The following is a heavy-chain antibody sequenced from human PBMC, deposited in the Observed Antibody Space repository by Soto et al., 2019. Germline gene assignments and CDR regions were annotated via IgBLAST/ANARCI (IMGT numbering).Heavy chain of an antibody. Sequence: DVQLVESGGGLLQPGGSLRLSCATSGFTFSRDWMHWVRQAPGKGLVWVSRINSDGTRTNYADYAEGRFTISRDNAKNTLYLQMNSLRAEDTAVYFCARGASGNFCQDSWGQGTLVSVSS. J-gene: IGHJ4*02. D-gene: IGHD3-3*01. V-gene: IGHV3-74*01. CDR2: INSDGTRT. CDR3: ARGASGNFCQDS. CDR1: GFTFSRDW.